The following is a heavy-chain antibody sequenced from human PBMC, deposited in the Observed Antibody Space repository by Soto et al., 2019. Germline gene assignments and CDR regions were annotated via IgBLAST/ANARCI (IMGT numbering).Heavy chain of an antibody. J-gene: IGHJ3*02. Sequence: ASVKVSCKASGYTFTSYYMHWVRQAPGQGLEWMGIINPSGGSTSYAQKFQGRVTMTRDTSTSTVYMELSSLRSEDTAVYYCARPKDVAVAGTGAFDISGQGTMVTVSS. CDR1: GYTFTSYY. CDR2: INPSGGST. CDR3: ARPKDVAVAGTGAFDI. D-gene: IGHD6-19*01. V-gene: IGHV1-46*03.